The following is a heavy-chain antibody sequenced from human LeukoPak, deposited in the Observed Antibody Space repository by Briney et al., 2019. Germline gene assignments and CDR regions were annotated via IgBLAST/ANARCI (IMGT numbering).Heavy chain of an antibody. Sequence: GGSLRLSCAASGFSLSSYAIHWVRQAPGKGLEWVALISYDGSNKYYADSVKGRFTISRDNSKNTLYLQMNSLRAEDTAVYYCARDPMRSITMVRGVNGYFDYWGQGTLVTVSS. V-gene: IGHV3-30-3*01. CDR3: ARDPMRSITMVRGVNGYFDY. CDR1: GFSLSSYA. D-gene: IGHD3-10*01. CDR2: ISYDGSNK. J-gene: IGHJ4*02.